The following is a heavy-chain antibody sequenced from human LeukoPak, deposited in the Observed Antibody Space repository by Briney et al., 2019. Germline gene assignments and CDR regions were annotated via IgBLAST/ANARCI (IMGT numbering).Heavy chain of an antibody. CDR2: IIPIFGTA. V-gene: IGHV1-69*13. Sequence: SVKVSCKASGGTFSSYAISWVRQAPGQGLEWMGGIIPIFGTANYAQKFQGRVTITADESTSTAYMELSSLRSEDTAVYYCARDAGYGDYAWGYYFDYWGQGTLVTVSS. CDR1: GGTFSSYA. CDR3: ARDAGYGDYAWGYYFDY. D-gene: IGHD4-17*01. J-gene: IGHJ4*02.